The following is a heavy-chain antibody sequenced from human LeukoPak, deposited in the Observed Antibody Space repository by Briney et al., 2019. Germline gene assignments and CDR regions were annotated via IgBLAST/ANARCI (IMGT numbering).Heavy chain of an antibody. V-gene: IGHV3-30-3*01. D-gene: IGHD3/OR15-3a*01. CDR1: RFTFNSYA. CDR3: ARDLSTYYFIDY. Sequence: GGSLRLSCAASRFTFNSYAIHWVRPAPGKGLEWVAFISYDGSIKYYADSVKGRFTISRDNSKNTLYLQMNSLRTEDTHVYYCARDLSTYYFIDYWGQGTLVTVSS. CDR2: ISYDGSIK. J-gene: IGHJ4*02.